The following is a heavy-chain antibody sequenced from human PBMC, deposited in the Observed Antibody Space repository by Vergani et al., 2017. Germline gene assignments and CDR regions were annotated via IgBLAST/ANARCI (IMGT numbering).Heavy chain of an antibody. D-gene: IGHD5-12*01. Sequence: EVQMVESGGGLVKPGGSLRLSCVASGFTVSTDYFSWVRQAPGKGLEWVSILYRGAFTSYTDSVKGRFTVSRDNSKNTLHLQMNSLRADDTAVYYCTKGSRGYTGYFFDYWGQGTLATVSS. CDR3: TKGSRGYTGYFFDY. J-gene: IGHJ4*02. CDR2: LYRGAFT. CDR1: GFTVSTDY. V-gene: IGHV3-66*01.